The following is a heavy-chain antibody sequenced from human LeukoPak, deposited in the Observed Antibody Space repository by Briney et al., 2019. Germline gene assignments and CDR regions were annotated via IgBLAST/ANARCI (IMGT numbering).Heavy chain of an antibody. CDR1: GFTFSNYG. V-gene: IGHV3-30*02. J-gene: IGHJ4*02. Sequence: GGSLRLSCTASGFTFSNYGMHWVRQAPGKGLEWVTFIGHDGNNEQYADSVKGRFAISRDQSKTTVYLQMNSLRAEDTAFYYCAKDRSHDFDYWGQGTLVTVSS. D-gene: IGHD3-10*01. CDR3: AKDRSHDFDY. CDR2: IGHDGNNE.